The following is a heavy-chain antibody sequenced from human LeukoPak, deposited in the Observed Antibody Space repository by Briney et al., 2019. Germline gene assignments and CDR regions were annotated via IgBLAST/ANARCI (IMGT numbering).Heavy chain of an antibody. CDR3: TMGGYDTPTNYYYYYMDV. J-gene: IGHJ6*03. CDR1: GFTFGDYA. D-gene: IGHD5-12*01. Sequence: QPGRSLRLSCTASGFTFGDYAMSWFRQAPGKGLEWVGFIRSKAYGGTTEYAASVKGRFTISRDDSKSIAYLQMNSLKTEVTAVYYCTMGGYDTPTNYYYYYMDVWGKGTTVTVPS. V-gene: IGHV3-49*03. CDR2: IRSKAYGGTT.